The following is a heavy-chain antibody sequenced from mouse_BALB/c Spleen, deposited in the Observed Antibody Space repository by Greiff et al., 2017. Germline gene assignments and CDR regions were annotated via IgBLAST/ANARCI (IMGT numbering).Heavy chain of an antibody. J-gene: IGHJ4*01. CDR2: ISSGGSYT. V-gene: IGHV5-6-4*01. D-gene: IGHD1-3*01. CDR1: GFTFSSYT. CDR3: TRELRGNAMDY. Sequence: EVKLVESGGGLVKPGGSLKLSCAASGFTFSSYTMSWVRQTPEKRLEWVATISSGGSYTYYPDSVKGRFTISRDNAKNTLYLQMSSLKSEDTAMYYCTRELRGNAMDYWGQGTSVTVSS.